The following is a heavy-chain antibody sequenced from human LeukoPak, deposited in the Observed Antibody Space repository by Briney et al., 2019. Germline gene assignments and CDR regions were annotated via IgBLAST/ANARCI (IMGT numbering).Heavy chain of an antibody. Sequence: SVKVSCKASGGTFSSYSISWVRQAPGQGLEWMGGIFTIFGTENYAHKFQGRVTITTDESTSTAYMELSSLRSEDTAVYYCARGGIVGAQTLGFFDYWGQGTLVTVSS. V-gene: IGHV1-69*05. D-gene: IGHD1-26*01. CDR3: ARGGIVGAQTLGFFDY. CDR1: GGTFSSYS. CDR2: IFTIFGTE. J-gene: IGHJ4*02.